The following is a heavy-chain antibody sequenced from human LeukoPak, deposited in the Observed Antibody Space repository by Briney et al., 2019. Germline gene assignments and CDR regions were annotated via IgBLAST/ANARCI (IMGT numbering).Heavy chain of an antibody. CDR1: GGSFSGYY. CDR2: VYHSGSN. CDR3: ARTYGDHWYFDY. D-gene: IGHD4-17*01. V-gene: IGHV4-34*01. Sequence: SETLSLTCAVYGGSFSGYYWSWIRQPPGKGLEWIGSVYHSGSNYYNPSLKSRLTISVDRSNNQFSLKLSSVTAADTAVYYCARTYGDHWYFDYWGQGTLVTVSS. J-gene: IGHJ4*02.